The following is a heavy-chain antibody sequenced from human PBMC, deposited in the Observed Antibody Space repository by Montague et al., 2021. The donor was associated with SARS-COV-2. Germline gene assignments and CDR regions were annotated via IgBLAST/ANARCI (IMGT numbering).Heavy chain of an antibody. D-gene: IGHD2-15*01. CDR2: ISSSGSTI. Sequence: SLRLSCAASGFTFSSYEMNWVRQAPGKGLEWVSYISSSGSTIYYADSVKGRFTISRDNAKNLLYLQMNSLRAEDTAVYYCAATSGDIVVVVAAYYSMDVWGQGTTVTVSS. J-gene: IGHJ6*02. V-gene: IGHV3-48*03. CDR3: AATSGDIVVVVAAYYSMDV. CDR1: GFTFSSYE.